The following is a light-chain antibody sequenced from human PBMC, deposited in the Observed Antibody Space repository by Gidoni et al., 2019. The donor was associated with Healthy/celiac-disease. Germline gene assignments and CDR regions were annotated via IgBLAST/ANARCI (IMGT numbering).Light chain of an antibody. CDR1: RSDVGGYNY. V-gene: IGLV2-14*01. Sequence: QSALTQPASVSGSPGQSITISCTGTRSDVGGYNYVSWYQQHPGKAPKLMIYEVRNRPAGVSNRFSGSKSGNTASLTISGLQAEDEADYYCSSYTSSSTRVFGTGTKVTVL. CDR3: SSYTSSSTRV. J-gene: IGLJ1*01. CDR2: EVR.